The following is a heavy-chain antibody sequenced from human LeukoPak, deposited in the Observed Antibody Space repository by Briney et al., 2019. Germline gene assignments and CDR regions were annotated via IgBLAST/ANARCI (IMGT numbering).Heavy chain of an antibody. CDR2: IYYSGST. CDR3: ARHQGGDGYNYYYYYMDV. CDR1: GGSISSSSYY. J-gene: IGHJ6*03. V-gene: IGHV4-39*01. Sequence: SETLSLTCTVSGGSISSSSYYWGWIRQPPGKGLEWIGSIYYSGSTYYKPSLRSRVTISVDTSKSQFSLKLSSVTAADMAVYYCARHQGGDGYNYYYYYMDVWGKGTTVTVSS. D-gene: IGHD5-24*01.